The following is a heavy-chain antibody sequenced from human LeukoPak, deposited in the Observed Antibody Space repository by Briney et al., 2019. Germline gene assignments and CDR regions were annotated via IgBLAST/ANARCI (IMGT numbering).Heavy chain of an antibody. CDR2: IYYSGST. CDR1: GGSISSYY. D-gene: IGHD3-22*01. J-gene: IGHJ5*02. CDR3: ARDLSFSSSGHWFDP. Sequence: PSETLSLTCTVSGGSISSYYWSWIRQPPGKGLEWIGYIYYSGSTNYNPSLKSRVTISVDTSKNQFSLKLSSVTAADTAVYYCARDLSFSSSGHWFDPWGQGTLVTVSS. V-gene: IGHV4-59*01.